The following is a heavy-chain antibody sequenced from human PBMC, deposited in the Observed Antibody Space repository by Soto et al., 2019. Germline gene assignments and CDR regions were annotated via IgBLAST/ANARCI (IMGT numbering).Heavy chain of an antibody. CDR1: GGSVSSGSYY. V-gene: IGHV4-61*01. CDR2: IYYSGST. D-gene: IGHD3-22*01. J-gene: IGHJ4*02. CDR3: ARELIYYDSSGYHRGPFDY. Sequence: SETLSLTCTVSGGSVSSGSYYWSWLRQPPGKGLEWIGYIYYSGSTNYNPSLKSRVTISVDTSKNQFSLKLSSVTAADTAVYYCARELIYYDSSGYHRGPFDYWGQGTLVTVSS.